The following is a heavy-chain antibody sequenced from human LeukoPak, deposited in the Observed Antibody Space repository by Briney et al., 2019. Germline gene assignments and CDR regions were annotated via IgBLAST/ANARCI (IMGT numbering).Heavy chain of an antibody. CDR1: GGSISSGGYY. D-gene: IGHD6-19*01. CDR2: IYHSGST. V-gene: IGHV4-30-2*01. J-gene: IGHJ4*02. Sequence: ASQTLSLTCTVSGGSISSGGYYWSWIRQPPGKGLEWIGYIYHSGSTYYNPSLKSRVTISVDRSKNQFSLNLSSVTAADTAVYYCVRAHSSGFDYWGQGTLVTVSS. CDR3: VRAHSSGFDY.